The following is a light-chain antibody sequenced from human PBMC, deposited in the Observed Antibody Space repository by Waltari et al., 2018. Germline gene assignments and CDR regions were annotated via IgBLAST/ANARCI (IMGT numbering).Light chain of an antibody. Sequence: QSVLTQPPSVSAAPGQKVTISSSGRSSNFWNNYVAWYQPFPGTAPKLLIYDNNKRPSGIPDRFSGSKSGTSATLGITGLQTGDEADYYCGTWDSSLRGGVFGGGTKLTVL. CDR2: DNN. V-gene: IGLV1-51*01. CDR3: GTWDSSLRGGV. J-gene: IGLJ2*01. CDR1: SSNFWNNY.